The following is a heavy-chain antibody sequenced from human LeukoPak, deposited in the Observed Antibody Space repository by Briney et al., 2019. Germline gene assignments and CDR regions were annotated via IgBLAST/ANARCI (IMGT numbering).Heavy chain of an antibody. Sequence: SETLSLTCAVYGGSFSGYYWSWIRQPPGKWLEWIGEINHSGSTNYNPSLKSRVTISVDTSKNQFSLKLSSVTAADTAVYYCARDLGCSGGSCYSRSRWFDPWGQGTLVTVSS. CDR1: GGSFSGYY. D-gene: IGHD2-15*01. V-gene: IGHV4-34*01. J-gene: IGHJ5*02. CDR3: ARDLGCSGGSCYSRSRWFDP. CDR2: INHSGST.